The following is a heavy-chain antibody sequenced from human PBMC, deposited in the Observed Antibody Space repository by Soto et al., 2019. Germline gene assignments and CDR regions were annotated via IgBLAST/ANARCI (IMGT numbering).Heavy chain of an antibody. Sequence: SVKVSCKSSGGTFSSYAISWVRQAPGQGLEWMGGIIPIFFAADYAQKFQGRVTITGDESRSTANMELSTRRSENRAVYYCARAHSKNRGTTEYYFDYWGQGTRVTVSS. CDR1: GGTFSSYA. D-gene: IGHD1-1*01. V-gene: IGHV1-69*01. CDR2: IIPIFFAA. J-gene: IGHJ4*02. CDR3: ARAHSKNRGTTEYYFDY.